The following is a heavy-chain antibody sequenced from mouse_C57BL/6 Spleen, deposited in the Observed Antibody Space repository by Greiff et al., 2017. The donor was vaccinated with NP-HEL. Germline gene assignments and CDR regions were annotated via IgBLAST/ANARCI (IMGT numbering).Heavy chain of an antibody. D-gene: IGHD1-1*01. CDR2: IHPNSGST. CDR1: GYTFTSYW. Sequence: QVQLQQPGAELVKPGASVKLSCKASGYTFTSYWMHWVKQRPGQGLEWIGMIHPNSGSTNYNEKFKSKATLTVDKSSSTAYMQLSSLTSEDSAVYYCARDSDYYGRSYGYWGQGTTLTVSS. V-gene: IGHV1-64*01. J-gene: IGHJ2*01. CDR3: ARDSDYYGRSYGY.